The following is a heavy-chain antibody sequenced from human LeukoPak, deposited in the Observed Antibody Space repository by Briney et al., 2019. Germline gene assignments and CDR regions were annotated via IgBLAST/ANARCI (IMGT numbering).Heavy chain of an antibody. CDR2: IYPGDSDT. CDR1: GYSFTSYW. J-gene: IGHJ5*02. CDR3: ARLHYDDSSGYPNWFDP. Sequence: GESLKISCKGSGYSFTSYWIGWVHQMPGKGLEWMGIIYPGDSDTRYSPSFQGQVTISADKSISTAYLQWSSLKASDTAMYYCARLHYDDSSGYPNWFDPWGQGTLVTVSS. D-gene: IGHD3-22*01. V-gene: IGHV5-51*07.